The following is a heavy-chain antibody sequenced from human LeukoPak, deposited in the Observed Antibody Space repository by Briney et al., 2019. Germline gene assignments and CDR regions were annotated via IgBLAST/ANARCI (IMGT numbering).Heavy chain of an antibody. CDR1: GFTFSSYS. CDR2: ISSSSSYI. J-gene: IGHJ3*02. D-gene: IGHD1-26*01. Sequence: GGSLRLSCAASGFTFSSYSMNWVRQAPGKGLEWVSSISSSSSYIYYADSVKGRFTISRDNAKNSLYLQMNSLRAEDTAVYYCASGLTGREGDSGSFDAFDIWGQGTMVTVSS. V-gene: IGHV3-21*01. CDR3: ASGLTGREGDSGSFDAFDI.